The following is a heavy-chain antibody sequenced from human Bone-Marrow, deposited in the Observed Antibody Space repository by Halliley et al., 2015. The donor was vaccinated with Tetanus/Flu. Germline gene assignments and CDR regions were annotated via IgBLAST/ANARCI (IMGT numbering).Heavy chain of an antibody. CDR2: TTGSSGPI. V-gene: IGHV3-21*01. CDR3: ARDPLTTGHFAF. D-gene: IGHD1-1*01. Sequence: WVSTTTGSSGPIHYADSVKGRFTISRDNAKNSLYLQMNSVRAEDTAIYYCARDPLTTGHFAFWGQGTLVTVSS. J-gene: IGHJ4*02.